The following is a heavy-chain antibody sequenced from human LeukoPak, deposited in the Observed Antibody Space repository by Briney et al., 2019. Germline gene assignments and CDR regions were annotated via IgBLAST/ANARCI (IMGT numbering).Heavy chain of an antibody. CDR1: GYRFTSYW. V-gene: IGHV5-51*01. D-gene: IGHD5-12*01. CDR3: ARHRIVATKTYYYYYMDV. Sequence: GESLKISCKGSGYRFTSYWIGWVRQMPGKGLEWMGIIYPGDSDTRYSPSFQGQITISVDKSISTAYLQWSSLKASDTAMYYCARHRIVATKTYYYYYMDVWGKGTTVTVSS. J-gene: IGHJ6*03. CDR2: IYPGDSDT.